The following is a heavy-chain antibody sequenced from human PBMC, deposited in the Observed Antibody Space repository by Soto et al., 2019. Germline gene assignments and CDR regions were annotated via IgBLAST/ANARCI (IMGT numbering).Heavy chain of an antibody. J-gene: IGHJ3*02. CDR3: AKDLSSGTYYVSAFDM. Sequence: GGSLRLSCAASGFTFSSYGMHWVRQAPGKGLEWVALISYDGSNKYYADSVKGRFTISRDNSKNTLYLQMNSLRAEDTAVYYCAKDLSSGTYYVSAFDMWGQGTMVAV. CDR1: GFTFSSYG. CDR2: ISYDGSNK. V-gene: IGHV3-30*18. D-gene: IGHD1-26*01.